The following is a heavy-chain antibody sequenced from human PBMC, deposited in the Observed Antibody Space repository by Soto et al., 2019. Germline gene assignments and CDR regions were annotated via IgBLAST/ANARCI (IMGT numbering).Heavy chain of an antibody. CDR2: IYYSGRT. V-gene: IGHV4-28*01. CDR3: AGAAPHDS. Sequence: SETLSLTCAVSGYPISSSTSWGWIRQPPGKGLEWIGHIYYSGRTYYNPSLKSRVTMSVDTSKNQFSLKLTSVTAADTAVYYCAGAAPHDSWGQGTLVTVSS. CDR1: GYPISSSTS. D-gene: IGHD6-13*01. J-gene: IGHJ4*02.